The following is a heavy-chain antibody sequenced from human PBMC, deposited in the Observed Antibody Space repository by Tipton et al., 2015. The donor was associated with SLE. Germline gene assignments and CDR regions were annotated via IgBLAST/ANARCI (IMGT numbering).Heavy chain of an antibody. Sequence: TLSLTCNVSGASISTYYCSWIRQAPGKGLEWIGYSDDSGSTNYNPSLQSRVSISVDTSKNKFSLKLSSVTAADTAVYYCARDRVTFGEFCMDVWGQGTTVTVSS. CDR1: GASISTYY. D-gene: IGHD3-16*01. CDR2: SDDSGST. V-gene: IGHV4-59*01. J-gene: IGHJ6*02. CDR3: ARDRVTFGEFCMDV.